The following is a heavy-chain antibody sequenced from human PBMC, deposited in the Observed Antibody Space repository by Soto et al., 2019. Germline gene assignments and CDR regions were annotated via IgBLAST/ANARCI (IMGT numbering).Heavy chain of an antibody. Sequence: ASVKVSCKASGYTFTSCAMHWVRQAPGQRLEWMGWINAGNGNTKYSQKFQGRVTITRDTSASTAYMELSSLRSEDTAVYYCARSIVVVTAADYWGRGTLVTVSS. D-gene: IGHD2-21*02. V-gene: IGHV1-3*01. J-gene: IGHJ4*02. CDR1: GYTFTSCA. CDR2: INAGNGNT. CDR3: ARSIVVVTAADY.